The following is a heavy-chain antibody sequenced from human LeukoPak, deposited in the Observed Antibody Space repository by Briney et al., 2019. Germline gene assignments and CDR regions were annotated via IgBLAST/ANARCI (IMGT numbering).Heavy chain of an antibody. CDR2: IIPILGIA. D-gene: IGHD6-13*01. CDR1: GGTFSSYA. Sequence: GASGKVSCKASGGTFSSYAISWVRQAPGQGLEWMGRIIPILGIANYAQKFQGRVTITADKSTSTAYMELSSLRSEDTAVYYCARVGQQLAGLDYWGQGTLVTVSS. CDR3: ARVGQQLAGLDY. J-gene: IGHJ4*02. V-gene: IGHV1-69*04.